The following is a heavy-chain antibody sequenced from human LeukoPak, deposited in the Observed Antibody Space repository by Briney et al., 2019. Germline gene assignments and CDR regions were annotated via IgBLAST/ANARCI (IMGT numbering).Heavy chain of an antibody. CDR3: AKANCGSECFYIMDV. V-gene: IGHV3-23*01. J-gene: IGHJ6*02. CDR2: ISGSTGRT. Sequence: GGSLRLSCAAYGFTSSNFAMNWVRQAPGKGLECVSSISGSTGRTYSADAVKSRVTISRDDSKNTVDLEMNNLRADDTALYFCAKANCGSECFYIMDVWGQGTMVTVSS. CDR1: GFTSSNFA. D-gene: IGHD3-16*01.